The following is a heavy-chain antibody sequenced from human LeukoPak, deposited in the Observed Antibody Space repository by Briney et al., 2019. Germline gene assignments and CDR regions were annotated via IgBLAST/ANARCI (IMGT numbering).Heavy chain of an antibody. CDR3: ARFIVVVPAATPRGYFDY. V-gene: IGHV5-51*01. Sequence: GASLKISRKGSGSSFTSYWIGWVRQMPGKGLEWMGIIYPGDSDTRYSPSFQGQVTISADKSISTAYLQWSSLKASDTAMYYCARFIVVVPAATPRGYFDYWGQGTLVTVSS. CDR1: GSSFTSYW. CDR2: IYPGDSDT. J-gene: IGHJ4*02. D-gene: IGHD2-2*01.